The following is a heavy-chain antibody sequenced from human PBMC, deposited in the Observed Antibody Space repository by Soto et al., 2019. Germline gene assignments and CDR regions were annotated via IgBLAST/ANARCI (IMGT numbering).Heavy chain of an antibody. Sequence: QVQLVQSGAEVKKPGASVKVSCKASGYTFTSYGISWVRQAPGQGLEWMGWISAYSGNTNYAQKLQGRVTMTTDTXKSTAYMELRSLRSDDTAVYYCTRGILSAVADPFDYWGQGTLVTVSS. CDR2: ISAYSGNT. J-gene: IGHJ4*02. V-gene: IGHV1-18*01. D-gene: IGHD6-19*01. CDR3: TRGILSAVADPFDY. CDR1: GYTFTSYG.